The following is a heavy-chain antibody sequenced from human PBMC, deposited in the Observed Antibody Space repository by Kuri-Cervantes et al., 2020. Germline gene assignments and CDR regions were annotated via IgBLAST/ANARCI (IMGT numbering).Heavy chain of an antibody. Sequence: GESLKISCAASGFTFSSYGMHWVRQAPGKGLEWVAVISYDGSNKYYADSVKGRFTISRDNSKNTLYLQMNSLGAEDTAVYYCAKGQGVVVASIDYWGQGTLVTVSS. J-gene: IGHJ4*02. CDR1: GFTFSSYG. V-gene: IGHV3-30*18. CDR3: AKGQGVVVASIDY. CDR2: ISYDGSNK. D-gene: IGHD3-22*01.